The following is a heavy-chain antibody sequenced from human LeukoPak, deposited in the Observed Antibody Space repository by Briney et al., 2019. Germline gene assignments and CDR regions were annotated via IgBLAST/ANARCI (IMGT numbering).Heavy chain of an antibody. CDR3: ARQLPTAAADTRGYFDY. V-gene: IGHV4-39*01. D-gene: IGHD6-25*01. CDR1: GGSISIISSSTYY. CDR2: LYYGENS. J-gene: IGHJ4*02. Sequence: SETLSLTCTVSGGSISIISSSTYYWGWIRQAPGKGLEWIGSLYYGENSHYDPSLKSRATLSVDTSNNQFSLKLTSVNAADAAVYFCARQLPTAAADTRGYFDYWGQGTVVTVSS.